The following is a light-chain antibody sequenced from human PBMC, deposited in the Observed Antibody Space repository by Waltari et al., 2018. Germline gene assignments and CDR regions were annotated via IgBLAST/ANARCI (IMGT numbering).Light chain of an antibody. V-gene: IGKV1-27*01. Sequence: DIQMTQSPSSLAASVGDRVTITCRARQGISNDLAWYQQKPGKVPKLLIYAASTLQSGVPSRFSGSGSGTDFTLTISSLQPEDVETYYCQKYNSAPRTFGQGTKVEIK. CDR2: AAS. CDR3: QKYNSAPRT. J-gene: IGKJ1*01. CDR1: QGISND.